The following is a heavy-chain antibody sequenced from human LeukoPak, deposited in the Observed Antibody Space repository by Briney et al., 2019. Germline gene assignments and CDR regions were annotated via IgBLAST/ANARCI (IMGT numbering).Heavy chain of an antibody. Sequence: GGSLRLSCGASGFTFSDYAMSWVRQAPGKGLEWVSGINDNGSTRFYAASVKGRFTSSRDNPKNTLYLQMIGLRVEDTAVYYCARTRDRGRYFDYWGQGTLVTVSS. V-gene: IGHV3-23*01. D-gene: IGHD3-10*01. J-gene: IGHJ4*02. CDR2: INDNGSTR. CDR1: GFTFSDYA. CDR3: ARTRDRGRYFDY.